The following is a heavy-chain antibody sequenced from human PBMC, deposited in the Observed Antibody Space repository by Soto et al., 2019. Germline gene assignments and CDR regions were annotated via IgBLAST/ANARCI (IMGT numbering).Heavy chain of an antibody. CDR2: IYYSGST. Sequence: PSETLSLTCTVSGGSISSGDYYWSWIRQPPGKGLEWIGYIYYSGSTYYNPSLKSRVTISVDTSKNQFSLKLSSVTAADTAVYYCARDRDGSDLSFDYWGQGTLVTVSS. D-gene: IGHD2-21*02. J-gene: IGHJ4*02. CDR3: ARDRDGSDLSFDY. V-gene: IGHV4-30-4*01. CDR1: GGSISSGDYY.